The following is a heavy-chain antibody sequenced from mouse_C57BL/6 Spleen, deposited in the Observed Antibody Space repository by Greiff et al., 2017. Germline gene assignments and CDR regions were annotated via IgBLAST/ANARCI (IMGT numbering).Heavy chain of an antibody. CDR3: ARKLLLYAMDY. V-gene: IGHV1-69*01. CDR1: GYTFTSYW. D-gene: IGHD2-12*01. CDR2: IDPSDSYT. J-gene: IGHJ4*01. Sequence: VQLQQPGAELVMPGASVKLSCKASGYTFTSYWMHWVKQRPGQGLEWIGEIDPSDSYTNYNQKFKGKSTLTVDKSSSTAYMQLSSLTSEDSAVYYCARKLLLYAMDYWGQGTSVTVSS.